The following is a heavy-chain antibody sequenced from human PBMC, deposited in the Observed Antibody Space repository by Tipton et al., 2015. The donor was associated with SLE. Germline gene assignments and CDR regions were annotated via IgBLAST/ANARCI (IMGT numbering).Heavy chain of an antibody. CDR2: IKQDGSEK. CDR3: ATSPWFDP. V-gene: IGHV3-7*01. J-gene: IGHJ5*02. CDR1: GFTFSSYW. Sequence: SLRLSCAASGFTFSSYWMSWGRQAPGKGLEWVANIKQDGSEKNYVDSVKGRFTISRDNAKNSLYLQMNSLRAEDTAVYYCATSPWFDPWGQGTLVTVSS.